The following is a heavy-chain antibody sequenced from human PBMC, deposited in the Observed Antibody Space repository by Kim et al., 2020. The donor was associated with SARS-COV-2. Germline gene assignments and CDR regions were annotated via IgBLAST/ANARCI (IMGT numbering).Heavy chain of an antibody. D-gene: IGHD5-12*01. J-gene: IGHJ3*02. Sequence: ADAVKGRFTSSRDNAKNSLYLQMNSLRAEDTALFNCAREGRDGYNFAFDIWGQGTMVTVSS. V-gene: IGHV3-20*01. CDR3: AREGRDGYNFAFDI.